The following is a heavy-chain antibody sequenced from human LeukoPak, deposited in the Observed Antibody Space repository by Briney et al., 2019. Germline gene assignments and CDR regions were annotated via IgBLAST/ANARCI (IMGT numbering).Heavy chain of an antibody. Sequence: SETLSLTCTVSGASIGSYYWSWLRQPPGKGLEWIAYMYYSGSTNYNPSLKSRVTVSVDTSKNQFSLKLSSVTAADTAVYYCVRGGSIVGATPHDAFDIWGQGTMVTVSS. CDR1: GASIGSYY. CDR2: MYYSGST. D-gene: IGHD1-26*01. V-gene: IGHV4-59*01. J-gene: IGHJ3*02. CDR3: VRGGSIVGATPHDAFDI.